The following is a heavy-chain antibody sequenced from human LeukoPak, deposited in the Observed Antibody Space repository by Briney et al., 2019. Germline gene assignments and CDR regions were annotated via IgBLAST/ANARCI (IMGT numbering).Heavy chain of an antibody. CDR1: GFTFSSYE. J-gene: IGHJ4*02. V-gene: IGHV3-48*03. CDR3: ARVAEVVAYFDY. Sequence: GGSLRLSCAASGFTFSSYEMNWVRQAPGKGLEWVSYISSSGSTIYYADSVKGRFTISRDNAKNSLYLQMNSLRAEDTAVYYCARVAEVVAYFDYWGQGTLVTVSS. CDR2: ISSSGSTI. D-gene: IGHD2-15*01.